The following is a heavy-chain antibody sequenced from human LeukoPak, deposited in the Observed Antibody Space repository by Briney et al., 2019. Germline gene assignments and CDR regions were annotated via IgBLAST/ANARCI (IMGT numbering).Heavy chain of an antibody. CDR2: IYYSGST. V-gene: IGHV4-59*08. J-gene: IGHJ4*02. CDR1: GGSMNSYH. Sequence: SETLSLTCSVSGGSMNSYHWSWIRQSPGKGLEWIGYIYYSGSTNYNPSLKSRVTISVDTSKNQFSLKLSSVTAADTAVYNCATPVWLQPFDYWGQGTLVTVSS. D-gene: IGHD3-9*01. CDR3: ATPVWLQPFDY.